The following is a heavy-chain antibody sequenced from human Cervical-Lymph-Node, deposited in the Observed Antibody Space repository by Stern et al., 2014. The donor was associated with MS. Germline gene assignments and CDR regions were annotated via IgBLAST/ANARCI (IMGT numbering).Heavy chain of an antibody. CDR1: SASFTGNY. V-gene: IGHV4-34*01. CDR3: ARERKVERSARVFVSFDV. J-gene: IGHJ3*01. Sequence: QVPLQLGGAGLLRPSETLSLTCAVHSASFTGNYWSWIRQTPGKGLEWIGEINHTGNPHHNPPLMSQVTLSVDTSKNQFSLKLNSVTAADTAVYYCARERKVERSARVFVSFDVWGQGTLLTVSS. D-gene: IGHD1-1*01. CDR2: INHTGNP.